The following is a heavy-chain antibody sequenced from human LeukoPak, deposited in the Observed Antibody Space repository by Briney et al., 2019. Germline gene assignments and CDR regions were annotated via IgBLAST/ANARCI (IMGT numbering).Heavy chain of an antibody. J-gene: IGHJ4*02. D-gene: IGHD3-10*01. CDR2: IYYSGST. CDR1: GGSISSYY. Sequence: PSETLSLTCTVSGGSISSYYWSWIRQPPGKGLEWIGYIYYSGSTNYNPSLKSRVTISVDTSKNQFSLKLSSVTAADTAVYYCARGNYYGSGSYPFLDYWGQGTLVTVSS. CDR3: ARGNYYGSGSYPFLDY. V-gene: IGHV4-59*01.